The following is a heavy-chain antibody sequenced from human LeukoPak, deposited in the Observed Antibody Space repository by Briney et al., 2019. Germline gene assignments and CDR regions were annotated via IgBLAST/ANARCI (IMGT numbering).Heavy chain of an antibody. J-gene: IGHJ4*02. V-gene: IGHV4-4*02. D-gene: IGHD3-10*01. CDR2: IYHSGST. CDR1: GGSICSSNW. CDR3: AATRGTRAY. Sequence: SETLSLTCAVSGGSICSSNWWSWVRRLPVKGLEWIGEIYHSGSTNYNPSLKSRVTISVDKSKNQFSLKLSSVTAADTAVYYCAATRGTRAYWGQGTLVTVSS.